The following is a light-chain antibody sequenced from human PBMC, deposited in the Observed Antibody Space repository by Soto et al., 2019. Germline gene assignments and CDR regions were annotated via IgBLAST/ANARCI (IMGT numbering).Light chain of an antibody. V-gene: IGKV1-33*01. CDR1: QDISNY. CDR2: DAS. CDR3: QQYDNLPAVH. J-gene: IGKJ2*01. Sequence: DIQMTQSPSSLSASVGDRVTITCQASQDISNYLNWYQQKPGKAPKLLIYDASNLETGVPSRFSGSGSGTDFTFTISSLQPEDIATYYCQQYDNLPAVHFGQGTKLEIK.